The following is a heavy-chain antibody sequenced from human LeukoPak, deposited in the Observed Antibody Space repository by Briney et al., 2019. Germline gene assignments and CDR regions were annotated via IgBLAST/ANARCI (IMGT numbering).Heavy chain of an antibody. V-gene: IGHV1-18*01. Sequence: ASVKVSCKASGYTFTNYGISWVRQAPGQGLEWMGWISAYNGNTNYAQKLQGRVTMTTDTSTSTAYMELRSLRSDDTAVYYCARDRRPYCGGDCSIDYWGQGTLVTVSS. CDR2: ISAYNGNT. D-gene: IGHD2-21*02. CDR1: GYTFTNYG. CDR3: ARDRRPYCGGDCSIDY. J-gene: IGHJ4*02.